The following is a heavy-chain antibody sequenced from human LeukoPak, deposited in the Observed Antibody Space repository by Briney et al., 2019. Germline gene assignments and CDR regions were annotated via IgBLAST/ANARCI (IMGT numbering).Heavy chain of an antibody. CDR1: GGSISSYY. D-gene: IGHD6-13*01. V-gene: IGHV4-4*07. Sequence: SETLSLTCTVSGGSISSYYWSWIRQPAGKGLEWIGRIYTSGSTNYSPSLKSRVTMSVDTSKNQFSLKLSSVTAADTAVYYCARVVGSWDYYYYMDVWGKGTTVTVSS. J-gene: IGHJ6*03. CDR3: ARVVGSWDYYYYMDV. CDR2: IYTSGST.